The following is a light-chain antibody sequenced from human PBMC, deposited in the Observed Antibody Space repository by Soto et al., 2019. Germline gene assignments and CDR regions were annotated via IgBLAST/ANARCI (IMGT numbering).Light chain of an antibody. CDR1: SSDVAGYNY. CDR3: SSYPISSPLV. CDR2: DVS. Sequence: QSALTQPASVSGSPGQSITISCTGTSSDVAGYNYVSWYQQHPGKAPKLMIYDVSNRPSGVSNRLSGSKSGNTASLTISGRQAEGQADYYCSSYPISSPLVFGGGTKLTVL. V-gene: IGLV2-14*01. J-gene: IGLJ2*01.